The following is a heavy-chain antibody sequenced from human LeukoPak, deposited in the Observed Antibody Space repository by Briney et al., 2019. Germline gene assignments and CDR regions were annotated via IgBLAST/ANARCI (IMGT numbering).Heavy chain of an antibody. CDR2: INHSGST. J-gene: IGHJ3*01. CDR1: GGSFSGYY. Sequence: SETLSLTCAVYGGSFSGYYWSWIRQPPGKGLEWIGEINHSGSTNYNPSLKSRVTISVDTSKNQFSLKLSSVTAADTAVYYCAREGSYKDDFDLWGQGTMVTVSS. CDR3: AREGSYKDDFDL. D-gene: IGHD1-26*01. V-gene: IGHV4-34*01.